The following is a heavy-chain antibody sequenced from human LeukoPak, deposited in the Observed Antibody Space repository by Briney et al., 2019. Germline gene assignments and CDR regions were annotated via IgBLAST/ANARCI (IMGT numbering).Heavy chain of an antibody. CDR3: ASYSTQWGVDAFDI. J-gene: IGHJ3*02. CDR2: IYTSGST. CDR1: GGSISSSSYY. Sequence: SETLSLTCTVSGGSISSSSYYWSWIRQPAGEGLEWIGRIYTSGSTNYNPSLKSRVTISVDTSKNQFSLKLSSVTAADTAVYYCASYSTQWGVDAFDIWGQGTMVTVSS. D-gene: IGHD2/OR15-2a*01. V-gene: IGHV4-61*02.